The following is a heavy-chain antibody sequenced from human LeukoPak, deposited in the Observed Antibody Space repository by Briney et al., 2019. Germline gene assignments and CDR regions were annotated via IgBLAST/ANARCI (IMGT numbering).Heavy chain of an antibody. Sequence: ASVKVSCTVSGHTLSELPMYWVRQAPGEGLEWMGGFDPENDERIYAQKFRGGVTMTEDTSTDTAYMKLLSLSSDDTAVYYCATEVTSIVPDYWGQGTLVTVSS. CDR3: ATEVTSIVPDY. CDR2: FDPENDER. CDR1: GHTLSELP. J-gene: IGHJ4*02. D-gene: IGHD2-21*02. V-gene: IGHV1-24*01.